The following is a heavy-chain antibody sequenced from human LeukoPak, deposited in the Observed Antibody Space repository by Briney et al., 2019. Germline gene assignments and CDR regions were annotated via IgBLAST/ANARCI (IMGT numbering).Heavy chain of an antibody. Sequence: PGGSLRLSCAASGFTFSSYSMNWVRQAPGKGLEWVSSISSSSSYIYYADSVKGRFTISRDNAKNSLYLQTNSLRAEDTAVYYCARDRVDTAFVDAFDIWGQGTMVTVSS. CDR2: ISSSSSYI. J-gene: IGHJ3*02. CDR3: ARDRVDTAFVDAFDI. D-gene: IGHD5-18*01. CDR1: GFTFSSYS. V-gene: IGHV3-21*01.